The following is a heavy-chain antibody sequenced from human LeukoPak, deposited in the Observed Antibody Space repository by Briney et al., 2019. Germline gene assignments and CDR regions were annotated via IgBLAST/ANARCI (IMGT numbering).Heavy chain of an antibody. CDR2: INPYRGDT. D-gene: IGHD3-16*01. CDR1: GYTFTGYN. CDR3: ARGGWVSSFDY. V-gene: IGHV1-2*02. Sequence: ASVKVSCKASGYTFTGYNVHWVRQAPGQGLEWMGSINPYRGDTNYAQKFQGRVTMTRDTSITTAYMELSRLRSDDTAVYYCARGGWVSSFDYWGQGTLVTVSS. J-gene: IGHJ4*02.